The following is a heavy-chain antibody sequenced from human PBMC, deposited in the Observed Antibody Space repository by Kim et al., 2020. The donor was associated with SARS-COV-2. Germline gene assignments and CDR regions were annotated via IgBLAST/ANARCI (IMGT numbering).Heavy chain of an antibody. CDR3: VKAGPSGWPGD. CDR1: GFTFSRNA. V-gene: IGHV3-64D*09. D-gene: IGHD6-19*01. J-gene: IGHJ1*01. CDR2: ISNSGGAT. Sequence: GGSLRLSCSTSGFTFSRNAMHWVRQAPGKGLEWVSAISNSGGATYYADSVKGRFTISRDNSKNTLYLQMTSLRPEDAAIYYCVKAGPSGWPGDWGQGTLACVYS.